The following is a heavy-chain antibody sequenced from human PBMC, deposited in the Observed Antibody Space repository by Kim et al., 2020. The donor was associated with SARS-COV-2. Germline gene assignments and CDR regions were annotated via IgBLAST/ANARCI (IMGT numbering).Heavy chain of an antibody. Sequence: GGSLRLSCAASGFTFSNYAMNWVRQAPGEGLEWVSAIRSDGSSTEYADSVKGRFTISRDNSKNTLYLQMGSLRAEDMAVYYCASDGSGYYYVRGTAFDIWGQGTMVTVSS. CDR2: IRSDGSST. V-gene: IGHV3-64*02. D-gene: IGHD3-22*01. CDR1: GFTFSNYA. J-gene: IGHJ3*02. CDR3: ASDGSGYYYVRGTAFDI.